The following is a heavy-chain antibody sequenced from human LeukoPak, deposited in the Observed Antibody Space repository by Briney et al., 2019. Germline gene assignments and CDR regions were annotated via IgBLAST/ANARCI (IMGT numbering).Heavy chain of an antibody. CDR2: ISAYNGNT. J-gene: IGHJ6*03. V-gene: IGHV1-18*01. CDR1: GYTFTSYG. CDR3: ARSHRVQLERRFYYYYMDV. D-gene: IGHD1-1*01. Sequence: ASVKVSCKASGYTFTSYGISWVRQAPGQGLEWMGWISAYNGNTNCAQKFQGRVTITADESTSTAYMELSSLRSEDTAVYYCARSHRVQLERRFYYYYMDVWGKGTTVTISS.